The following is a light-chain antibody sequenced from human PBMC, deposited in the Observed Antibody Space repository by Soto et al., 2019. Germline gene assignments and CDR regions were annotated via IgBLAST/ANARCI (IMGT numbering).Light chain of an antibody. CDR1: QSVRTTY. J-gene: IGKJ5*01. CDR2: GAS. CDR3: QQRSDGPSIT. Sequence: EIVLAQSPGTPSLSPGERATLSCRARQSVRTTYLAWYQQKPGQPPRLLIYGASNRATGIPARFSGSGSGTDFTLTISSLEPEDFAVYYCQQRSDGPSITFGQGTRLEIK. V-gene: IGKV3-11*01.